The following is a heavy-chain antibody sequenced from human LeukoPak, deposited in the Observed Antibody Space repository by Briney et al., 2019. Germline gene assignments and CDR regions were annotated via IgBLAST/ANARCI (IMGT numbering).Heavy chain of an antibody. CDR2: FYYSAST. V-gene: IGHV4-39*01. Sequence: WIGSFYYSASTYYHPSLKRLVTISVDTSKNQFSLKLSSVTAADTAVYYCASQSSYYYYMDVWGKGATVTVSS. D-gene: IGHD3-16*02. J-gene: IGHJ6*03. CDR3: ASQSSYYYYMDV.